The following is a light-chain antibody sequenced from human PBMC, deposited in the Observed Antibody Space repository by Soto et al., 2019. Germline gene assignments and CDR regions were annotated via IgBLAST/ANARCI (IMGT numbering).Light chain of an antibody. Sequence: QSALTQPRSVSGSPGQSVTISCSGTSSDVGRYNWVSWYPQHPGKAPKLMIYDVTQRPSGVPDRFSASKSGTTASLTISGLQVEDEADYYCCSPGDTQIVVFGGGTKRTVL. CDR3: CSPGDTQIVV. CDR2: DVT. J-gene: IGLJ2*01. CDR1: SSDVGRYNW. V-gene: IGLV2-11*01.